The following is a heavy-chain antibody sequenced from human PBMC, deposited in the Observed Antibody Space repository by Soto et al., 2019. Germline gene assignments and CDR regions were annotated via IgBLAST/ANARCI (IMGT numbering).Heavy chain of an antibody. V-gene: IGHV4-59*01. J-gene: IGHJ4*02. Sequence: SETLSLTCSVSCGSIRSYYWSWIRQPPGKGLEWIGYIYYSGNTEYNPSLKSRVTISVDTSKNQFSLKLSSVTAADTAVYYCARLTTVTTHYFDYWGQGTLVTVSS. CDR2: IYYSGNT. D-gene: IGHD4-17*01. CDR1: CGSIRSYY. CDR3: ARLTTVTTHYFDY.